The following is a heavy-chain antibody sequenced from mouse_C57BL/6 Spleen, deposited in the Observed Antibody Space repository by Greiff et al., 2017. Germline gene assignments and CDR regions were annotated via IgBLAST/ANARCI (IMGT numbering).Heavy chain of an antibody. Sequence: DVKLQESGPGLVKPSQSLSLTCSVTGYSITSGYYWNWIRQFPGNKLEWMGYISYDGSNNYNPSLKNRISITRDTSKNQFFLKLNSVTTEDTATYYCARGSYYSNYLFAYWGQGTLVTVSA. D-gene: IGHD2-5*01. V-gene: IGHV3-6*01. CDR2: ISYDGSN. CDR3: ARGSYYSNYLFAY. J-gene: IGHJ3*01. CDR1: GYSITSGYY.